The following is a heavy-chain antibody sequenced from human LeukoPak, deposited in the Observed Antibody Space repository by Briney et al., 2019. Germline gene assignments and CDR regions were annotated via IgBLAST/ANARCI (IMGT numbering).Heavy chain of an antibody. CDR1: GYTFTGYY. CDR2: INPNSGGT. J-gene: IGHJ6*02. D-gene: IGHD2-2*01. V-gene: IGHV1-2*04. CDR3: ARGPDRYCSSTSCYYCGMDV. Sequence: ASVKVSCKASGYTFTGYYMHWVRQAPGQGLEWMGWINPNSGGTNYAQKFQGWVTMTRDTSISTAYMELSRLRSDDTAVYYCARGPDRYCSSTSCYYCGMDVWGQGTTVTVSS.